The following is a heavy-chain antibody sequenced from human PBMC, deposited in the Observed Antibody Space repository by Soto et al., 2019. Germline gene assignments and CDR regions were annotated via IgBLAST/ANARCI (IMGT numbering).Heavy chain of an antibody. J-gene: IGHJ6*02. V-gene: IGHV1-3*01. D-gene: IGHD2-15*01. CDR2: INAGNGNT. CDR1: GYTFTSYA. Sequence: ASVKVSCKASGYTFTSYAMHWVRQAPGQRLEWMGWINAGNGNTKYSQKFQGRVTITRDTSASTAYMELSSLRSEDTAVYYCARVYCSGGSCSPDTYYYYYGMDVWGQGTTVTVSS. CDR3: ARVYCSGGSCSPDTYYYYYGMDV.